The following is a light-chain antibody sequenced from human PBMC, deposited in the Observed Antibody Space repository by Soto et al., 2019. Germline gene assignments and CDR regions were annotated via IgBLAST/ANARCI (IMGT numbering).Light chain of an antibody. CDR2: DAS. V-gene: IGKV1-33*01. CDR3: QQYDNLPFT. CDR1: QDISNY. J-gene: IGKJ3*01. Sequence: DIQMTQSPSSQSASVGDRVTVTCQASQDISNYLNWNQQKPGKAPKLLIYDASNLETGVPSRFSGSGSGTDFTFTISSLQPEDIATYYCQQYDNLPFTFGPGTKVDIK.